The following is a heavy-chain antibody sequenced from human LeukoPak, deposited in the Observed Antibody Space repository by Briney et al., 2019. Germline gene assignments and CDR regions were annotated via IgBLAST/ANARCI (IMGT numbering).Heavy chain of an antibody. CDR2: IYYSGTI. D-gene: IGHD4/OR15-4a*01. CDR3: ARQSGTLVDY. J-gene: IGHJ4*02. CDR1: GGSISSYY. Sequence: SETLSLTCTVSGGSISSYYWTWIRQPPGKELQWMGYIYYSGTINYNPSLQSRITISVDTSKNQFSLKLNSVTAADTAIYYCARQSGTLVDYWGQGTLVTVSS. V-gene: IGHV4-59*08.